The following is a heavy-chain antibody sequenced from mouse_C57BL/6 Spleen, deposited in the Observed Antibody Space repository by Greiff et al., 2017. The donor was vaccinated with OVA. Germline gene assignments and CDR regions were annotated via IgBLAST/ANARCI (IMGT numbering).Heavy chain of an antibody. CDR2: IDPSDSYT. J-gene: IGHJ3*01. Sequence: QVQLQQPGAELVMPGASVKLSCKASGYTFTSYWMHWVKQRPGQGLEWIGEIDPSDSYTNYNQKFKGKSTLTVDTSSSTAYMQLSSLTSEDSAVYYCACYYGNYGAWFAYWGQGTLVTVSA. D-gene: IGHD2-1*01. V-gene: IGHV1-69*01. CDR3: ACYYGNYGAWFAY. CDR1: GYTFTSYW.